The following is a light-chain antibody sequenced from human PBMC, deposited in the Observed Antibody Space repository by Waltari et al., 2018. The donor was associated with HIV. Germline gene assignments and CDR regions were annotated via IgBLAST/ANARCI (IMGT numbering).Light chain of an antibody. V-gene: IGKV3-20*01. CDR2: STY. CDR1: QSVSRTY. Sequence: EIVLTQSPGTLSLSPGDRATLSCRASQSVSRTYLGWHQQRPGQAPRLLIYSTYSRAPDVPDRFSGSGSGTDFTLTISRLEPEDFAVYYCQQYGNSPITFGQGTRLEIK. CDR3: QQYGNSPIT. J-gene: IGKJ5*01.